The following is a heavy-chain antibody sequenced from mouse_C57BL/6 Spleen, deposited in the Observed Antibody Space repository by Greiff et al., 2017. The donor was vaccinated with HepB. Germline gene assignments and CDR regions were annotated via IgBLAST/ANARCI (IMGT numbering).Heavy chain of an antibody. V-gene: IGHV2-2*01. J-gene: IGHJ4*01. CDR3: ARNARNGYVMDY. CDR1: GFSLSSYG. Sequence: VQLQQSGPGLVQPSQSLSITCTVSGFSLSSYGVHWVRQSPGKGLEWLGVIWSGGSTDYNAAFISRLSIRKDNSKSQVFFKMNSLQAEDTAIYHCARNARNGYVMDYWGQGTSVTVSS. CDR2: IWSGGST.